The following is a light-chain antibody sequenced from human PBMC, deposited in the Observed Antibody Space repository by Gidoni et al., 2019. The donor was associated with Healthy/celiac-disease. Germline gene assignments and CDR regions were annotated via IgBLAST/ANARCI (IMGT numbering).Light chain of an antibody. J-gene: IGKJ2*01. Sequence: FVMTQSPLSLPVTPGEPASISCRSSQSLLHSNGYNYLDWYLQKPGQSPLLLIYLGSNRASGVPDRFSGSGSGTDFTLKISRVEAEDVGVYYCMQALQTPLTFXQXTKLEIK. CDR3: MQALQTPLT. CDR1: QSLLHSNGYNY. CDR2: LGS. V-gene: IGKV2-28*01.